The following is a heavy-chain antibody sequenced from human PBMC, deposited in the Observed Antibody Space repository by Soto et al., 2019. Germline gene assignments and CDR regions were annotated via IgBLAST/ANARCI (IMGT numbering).Heavy chain of an antibody. V-gene: IGHV3-7*03. CDR1: GFTFSSYW. Sequence: EVQLVESGGGLVQPGGSLRLPCAAPGFTFSSYWMSWVPQAPGKGLEWVANIKQDGSEKYYVDSVKGRFTISRDNAKNSLYLQMNSLRAEDTAVYYCARSWGVLDYWGQGTLVTVSS. CDR3: ARSWGVLDY. CDR2: IKQDGSEK. D-gene: IGHD3-10*01. J-gene: IGHJ4*02.